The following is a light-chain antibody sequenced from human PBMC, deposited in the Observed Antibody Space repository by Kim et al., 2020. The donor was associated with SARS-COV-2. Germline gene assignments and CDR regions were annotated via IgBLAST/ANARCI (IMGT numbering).Light chain of an antibody. CDR3: QSLDSSLRGAV. J-gene: IGLJ3*02. CDR2: YNN. CDR1: RSNIGANYF. V-gene: IGLV1-40*01. Sequence: SACYATRSNIGANYFVHWYQQLPGAAPKVVIYYNNKRPSGIPDRFSGSQSGPSASLAITGLQPDDEADYYCQSLDSSLRGAVFGGGTKLTVL.